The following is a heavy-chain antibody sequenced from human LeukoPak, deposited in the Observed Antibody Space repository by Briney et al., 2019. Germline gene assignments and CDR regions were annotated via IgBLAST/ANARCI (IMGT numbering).Heavy chain of an antibody. J-gene: IGHJ6*04. CDR3: ARRAFPHGMDV. Sequence: SETLPLTCAVYGGSFSGYYWSWIRQPPGKGLEWIGEINHSGSTNYNPSLKSRVTISVDTSKNQFSLKLSSVTAADTAVYYCARRAFPHGMDVWGKGTTVTVSS. CDR1: GGSFSGYY. V-gene: IGHV4-34*01. CDR2: INHSGST. D-gene: IGHD2/OR15-2a*01.